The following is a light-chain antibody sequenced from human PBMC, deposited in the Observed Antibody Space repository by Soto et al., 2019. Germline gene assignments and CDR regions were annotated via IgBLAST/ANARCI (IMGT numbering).Light chain of an antibody. Sequence: HSVLTQPPSASGTPGQRVTISCSGSSSNIGTNYVYWYQHLPGAAPKLLISRNNQRPSGVPDRFSGSKSGTSASLAISGLRSEDEADYYCATRDDSLSGHWLFGGGTKLTVL. CDR1: SSNIGTNY. CDR3: ATRDDSLSGHWL. V-gene: IGLV1-47*01. CDR2: RNN. J-gene: IGLJ3*02.